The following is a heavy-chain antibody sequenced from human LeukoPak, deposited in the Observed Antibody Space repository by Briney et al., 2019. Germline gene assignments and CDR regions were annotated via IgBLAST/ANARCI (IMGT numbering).Heavy chain of an antibody. V-gene: IGHV5-51*01. CDR2: IYPGDSDT. D-gene: IGHD4/OR15-4a*01. CDR3: ARHIGLTTRYFDY. Sequence: GESLKISCKGSGYTFTNYWIAWVRQMPGKGLEWMGMIYPGDSDTRYSPSFQGHVTISADKSITTAYLQWSSLKASDTAIYYCARHIGLTTRYFDYWGQGTVVNVSS. J-gene: IGHJ4*02. CDR1: GYTFTNYW.